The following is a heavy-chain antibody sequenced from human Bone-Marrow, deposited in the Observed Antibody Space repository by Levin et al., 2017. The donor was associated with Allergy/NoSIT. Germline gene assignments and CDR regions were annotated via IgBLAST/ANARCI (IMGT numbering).Heavy chain of an antibody. CDR3: ARGRSEEIDY. Sequence: GGSLRLSCAASRFAFRNYAMHWVRQAPGKGLEWVAVISSDGNTNYYADSVKGRFTISRDNSRATVFLQMHRLRGDDTAVYYCARGRSEEIDYWGQGTLVTVSS. CDR1: RFAFRNYA. V-gene: IGHV3-30-3*01. D-gene: IGHD1-14*01. J-gene: IGHJ4*02. CDR2: ISSDGNTN.